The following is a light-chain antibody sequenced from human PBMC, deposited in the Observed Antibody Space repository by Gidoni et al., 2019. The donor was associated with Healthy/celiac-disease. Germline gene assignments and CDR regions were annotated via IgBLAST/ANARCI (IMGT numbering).Light chain of an antibody. CDR3: QQSYSTPYT. J-gene: IGKJ2*01. V-gene: IGKV1-39*01. CDR2: AAS. CDR1: QSISSY. Sequence: DTQTTQSPPSRSASVGDRVTITCRASQSISSYLNWYQQKPGKAPKLLIYAASSLQSGVPSRFSGSGSGTDFTLTISSLQPEDFATYYCQQSYSTPYTFGQGTKLEIK.